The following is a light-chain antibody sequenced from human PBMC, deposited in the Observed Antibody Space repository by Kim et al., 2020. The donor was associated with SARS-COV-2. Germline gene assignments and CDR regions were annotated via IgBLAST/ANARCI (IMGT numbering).Light chain of an antibody. CDR2: DVT. J-gene: IGLJ1*01. CDR3: SSFAGASRRCV. Sequence: QSALTQPASVSGSPGQSITISCTGTSSDVGAYNYVSWYQQHPGEAPKLMIYDVTDRPSGVSDRFSGSKSGNTASLTISGLHIEDEADYYCSSFAGASRRCVFGTGTKVTVL. CDR1: SSDVGAYNY. V-gene: IGLV2-14*03.